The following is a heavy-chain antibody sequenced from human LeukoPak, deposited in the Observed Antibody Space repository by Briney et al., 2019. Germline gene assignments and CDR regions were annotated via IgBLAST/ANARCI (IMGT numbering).Heavy chain of an antibody. J-gene: IGHJ5*02. V-gene: IGHV3-7*01. D-gene: IGHD3-10*01. CDR1: GFTFSSYW. CDR2: IKQDGSEE. CDR3: ARYRGGNWFDP. Sequence: GGSLRLSCAASGFTFSSYWMSWVRQAPGKGLEWVANIKQDGSEEYYVDSVKGRFTISRDNAKNSLYLQMNSLRAEDTAVYYCARYRGGNWFDPWGQGTLVTVSS.